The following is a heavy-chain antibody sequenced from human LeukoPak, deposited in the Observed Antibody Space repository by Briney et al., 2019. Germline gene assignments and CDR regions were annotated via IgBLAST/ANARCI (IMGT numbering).Heavy chain of an antibody. Sequence: KPGGSLRLSCAASGFTFSDFYMTWIRQAPGKGLEWVSYITSDGITKYYTDSVKGRFTISRDNAKNSLYLQMNSLRAEDTAVYYCARIPSWFDPWGQGTLVTVSS. CDR3: ARIPSWFDP. J-gene: IGHJ5*02. CDR2: ITSDGITK. V-gene: IGHV3-11*01. CDR1: GFTFSDFY.